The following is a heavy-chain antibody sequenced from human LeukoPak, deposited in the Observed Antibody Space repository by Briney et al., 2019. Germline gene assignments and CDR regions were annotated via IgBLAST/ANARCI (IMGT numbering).Heavy chain of an antibody. CDR1: GFTFTSKS. Sequence: GASVKVSCKTSGFTFTSKSFSWVRQAPGQGLEWMGWISALNDETKYAQKFQGRVTVTTDISADTVYMELRNLRYDDTAVYYCARRGSTSWSDYWGQGTLVTVSS. CDR2: ISALNDET. J-gene: IGHJ4*02. D-gene: IGHD2-2*01. CDR3: ARRGSTSWSDY. V-gene: IGHV1-18*01.